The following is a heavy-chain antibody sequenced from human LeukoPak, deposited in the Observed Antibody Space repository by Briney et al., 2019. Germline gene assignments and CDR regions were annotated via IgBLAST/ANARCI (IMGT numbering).Heavy chain of an antibody. CDR2: ISGRGRST. CDR3: AKDLRRDFWTSSGHSYYVMDV. D-gene: IGHD3/OR15-3a*01. V-gene: IGHV3-23*01. J-gene: IGHJ6*02. Sequence: PGGSLRLSCAASGFTFDTYDVSWVRQAPGKGLEWVSNISGRGRSTHYADIVKGRFTISRDNSNNTLFLQMNSLRVEDTAVYYCAKDLRRDFWTSSGHSYYVMDVWGQGTTVTVSS. CDR1: GFTFDTYD.